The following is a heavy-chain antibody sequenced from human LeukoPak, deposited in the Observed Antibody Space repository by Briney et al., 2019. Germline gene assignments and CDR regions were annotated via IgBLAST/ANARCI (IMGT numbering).Heavy chain of an antibody. Sequence: SCKASGYTFTGYYMHWVRQAPGKGLEWVAVISYDGSNKYYADSVKGRFTISRDNSKNTLYLQMNSLRAEDTAVYYCARDRYYYDSSGYPDYWGQGTLVTVSS. J-gene: IGHJ4*02. CDR3: ARDRYYYDSSGYPDY. CDR1: GYTFTGYY. CDR2: ISYDGSNK. D-gene: IGHD3-22*01. V-gene: IGHV3-30-3*01.